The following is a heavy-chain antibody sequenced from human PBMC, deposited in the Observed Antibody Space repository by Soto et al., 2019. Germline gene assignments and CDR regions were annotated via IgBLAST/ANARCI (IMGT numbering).Heavy chain of an antibody. V-gene: IGHV1-69*01. Sequence: QVQLVQSGAEVKKPGSSVKVSRKASGGTFSTYAINWVRQAPGQGLEWMGGIIASFGTANYAQKFQGRVTISADESTSTAYMELSSLRSEDTAVYYCARDRGAVWGQGTLVTVSS. CDR2: IIASFGTA. CDR3: ARDRGAV. CDR1: GGTFSTYA. J-gene: IGHJ4*02. D-gene: IGHD3-10*01.